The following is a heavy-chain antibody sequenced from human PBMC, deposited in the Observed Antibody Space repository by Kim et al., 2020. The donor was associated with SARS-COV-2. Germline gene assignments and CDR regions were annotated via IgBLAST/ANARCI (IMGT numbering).Heavy chain of an antibody. V-gene: IGHV4-59*01. Sequence: YSGSTTYNPSLKSRGTMSVDTSKNEFSLKLTSVTAADTAIYYCARDVGMDVWGQGTTVTVSS. J-gene: IGHJ6*02. CDR2: YSGST. CDR3: ARDVGMDV.